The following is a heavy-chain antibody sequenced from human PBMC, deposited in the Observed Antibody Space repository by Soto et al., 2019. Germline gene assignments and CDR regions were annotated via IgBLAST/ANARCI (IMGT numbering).Heavy chain of an antibody. J-gene: IGHJ4*02. CDR3: AREEVVTDSGSYGGEEQ. D-gene: IGHD1-26*01. Sequence: PSETLSRTCAVYGGSFSSYYWSWIRQPPGKGLEWIGEINHSGSTNYNPSLKSRVTISVDTSKNQFSLKLSSVTAADTAVYYCAREEVVTDSGSYGGEEQWGQGTLVTVSS. V-gene: IGHV4-34*01. CDR1: GGSFSSYY. CDR2: INHSGST.